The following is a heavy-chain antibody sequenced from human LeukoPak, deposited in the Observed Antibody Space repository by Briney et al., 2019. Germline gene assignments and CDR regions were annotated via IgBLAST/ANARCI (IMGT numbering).Heavy chain of an antibody. V-gene: IGHV4-59*01. CDR2: IYYSGTT. J-gene: IGHJ4*02. CDR1: GDSISSYY. CDR3: ARYGSGNYYHRGFDS. Sequence: PSETLSLTCTVSGDSISSYYWSWIRQPPAQGLEWIGYIYYSGTTSYNPSLRSRLTISVDTSKNQFSLRLTSVTAADAAVYYCARYGSGNYYHRGFDSWGQGTLVTVSS. D-gene: IGHD3-10*01.